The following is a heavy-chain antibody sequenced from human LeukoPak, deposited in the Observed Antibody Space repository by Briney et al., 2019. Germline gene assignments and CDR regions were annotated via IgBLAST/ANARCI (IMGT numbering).Heavy chain of an antibody. D-gene: IGHD6-19*01. V-gene: IGHV3-21*01. CDR3: ARDGRAVAGEFDY. J-gene: IGHJ4*02. Sequence: GGSLRLSCAASGFTFSSYSMNWVRQAPVKGLEWVSSISSSSSYIYYADSVKGRFTISRDNAKNSLYLQMNSLRAEDTAVYYCARDGRAVAGEFDYWGQGTLVTVSS. CDR2: ISSSSSYI. CDR1: GFTFSSYS.